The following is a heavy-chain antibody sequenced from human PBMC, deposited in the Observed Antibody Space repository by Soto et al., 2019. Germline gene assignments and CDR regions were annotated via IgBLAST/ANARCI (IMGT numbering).Heavy chain of an antibody. CDR3: ARDHDFWSGYHAFDI. V-gene: IGHV1-2*02. Sequence: ASVKASCKASGYTFTGYYMHWVRQAPGQGLEWMGWINPNSGGTNYAQKFQGRVTMTRDTSISTAYMELSRLRSDDTAVYYCARDHDFWSGYHAFDIWGQGTMVTVSS. CDR2: INPNSGGT. D-gene: IGHD3-3*01. CDR1: GYTFTGYY. J-gene: IGHJ3*02.